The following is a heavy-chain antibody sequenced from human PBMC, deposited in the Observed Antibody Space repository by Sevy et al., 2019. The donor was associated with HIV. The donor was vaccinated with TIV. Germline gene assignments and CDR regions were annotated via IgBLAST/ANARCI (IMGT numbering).Heavy chain of an antibody. CDR1: GFSYSSYG. Sequence: GESLKISCAASGFSYSSYGMHWVRQAPGKGLEWVAYIQYDGSNKDYADSVKGRFTISRDNSKNKLDLQMNSLGVEDTAVYYCVKEGGGEGGDHWGQGTLVTVSS. V-gene: IGHV3-30*02. CDR3: VKEGGGEGGDH. CDR2: IQYDGSNK. J-gene: IGHJ4*02. D-gene: IGHD2-21*01.